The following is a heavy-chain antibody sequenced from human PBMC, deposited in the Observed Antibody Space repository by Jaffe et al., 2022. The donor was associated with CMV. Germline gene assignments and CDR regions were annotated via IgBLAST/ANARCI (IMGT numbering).Heavy chain of an antibody. Sequence: QDQLVQSGAEVKKPGASVKVSCKVSGYTLTKVSLHWVRQAPGKGLEWMGGSNPEDGDIIYAQKFQGRVTMSEDTSTDTAYMEMRGLRSDDTAVYYCAAVRGDIVLPSYYFYMDVWGKGTTVIVSS. D-gene: IGHD2-8*01. CDR1: GYTLTKVS. CDR2: SNPEDGDI. V-gene: IGHV1-24*01. J-gene: IGHJ6*03. CDR3: AAVRGDIVLPSYYFYMDV.